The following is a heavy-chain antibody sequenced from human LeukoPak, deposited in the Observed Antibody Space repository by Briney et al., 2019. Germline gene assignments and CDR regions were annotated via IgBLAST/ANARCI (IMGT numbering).Heavy chain of an antibody. CDR2: IIPIFGTA. D-gene: IGHD2-21*01. V-gene: IGHV1-69*13. CDR1: GGTSSSYA. J-gene: IGHJ4*02. Sequence: SVKVSCKASGGTSSSYAISWVRQAPGQGLEWMGGIIPIFGTANYAQKFQGRVTITADESTSTAYMELSSLRSEDTAVYYCARNCGGDCFIPYFDYWGQGTLVTVSS. CDR3: ARNCGGDCFIPYFDY.